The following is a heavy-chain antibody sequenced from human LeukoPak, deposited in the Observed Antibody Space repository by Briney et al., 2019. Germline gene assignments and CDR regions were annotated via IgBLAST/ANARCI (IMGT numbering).Heavy chain of an antibody. V-gene: IGHV3-23*01. CDR3: ARDPNWGSGY. CDR2: IGTSGGDI. Sequence: PGGSLRLSCAASGFIFSSYVMTWVRQAPGKGLEWVSIIGTSGGDIHYADSVKGRFSISRDNSKNTLSLQMNSLRVDDTAVYYCARDPNWGSGYWGQGTLVTVSS. CDR1: GFIFSSYV. D-gene: IGHD7-27*01. J-gene: IGHJ4*02.